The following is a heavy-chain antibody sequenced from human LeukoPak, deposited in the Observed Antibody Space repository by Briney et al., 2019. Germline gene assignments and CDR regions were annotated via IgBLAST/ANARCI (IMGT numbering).Heavy chain of an antibody. J-gene: IGHJ4*02. CDR1: GFTFDDYT. CDR2: ITWDGGST. CDR3: AKGKNTGSYLSHVDY. D-gene: IGHD3-10*01. V-gene: IGHV3-43*01. Sequence: GGSLRLSCAASGFTFDDYTMHWVRQAPGKGLEWVSLITWDGGSTYYADAVKGRFTISRDNSKNSLYLQMNSLRTEDTPLYYCAKGKNTGSYLSHVDYWGQGTLVTVSS.